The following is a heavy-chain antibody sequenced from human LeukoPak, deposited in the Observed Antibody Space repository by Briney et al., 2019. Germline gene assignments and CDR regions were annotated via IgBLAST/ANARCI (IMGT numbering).Heavy chain of an antibody. CDR1: GFTFSSYS. V-gene: IGHV3-21*01. CDR2: ISSSSSYI. CDR3: AMMSLTPFDY. J-gene: IGHJ4*02. Sequence: PGRSLRLSCAASGFTFSSYSMNWVRQAPGEGLEWVSSISSSSSYIYYADSVKGRFTISRDNAKNSLYLQMNSLRAEDTAVYYCAMMSLTPFDYWGQGTLVTVSS.